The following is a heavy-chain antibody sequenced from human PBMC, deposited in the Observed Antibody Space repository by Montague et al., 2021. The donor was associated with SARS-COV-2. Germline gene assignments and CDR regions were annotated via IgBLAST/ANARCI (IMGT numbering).Heavy chain of an antibody. CDR3: ARVGRQQLVRLSGMDV. J-gene: IGHJ6*02. CDR2: IYYSGST. CDR1: GGSISSSSYY. Sequence: SETLSLTCTVSGGSISSSSYYWGWIRQPPGKGLEWIGSIYYSGSTYYXXXLKSRVTISVDTSKNRFSLKLSSVTAADTAVYYCARVGRQQLVRLSGMDVWGQGTTVTVSS. V-gene: IGHV4-39*07. D-gene: IGHD6-13*01.